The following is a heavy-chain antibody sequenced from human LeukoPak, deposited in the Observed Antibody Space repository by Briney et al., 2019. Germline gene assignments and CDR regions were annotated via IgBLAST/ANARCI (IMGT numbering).Heavy chain of an antibody. J-gene: IGHJ3*02. Sequence: ASVKVSCKASGYTFTDYYIHWVRQAPGQGLEWMGWINPNSGGTSYAQKFQGRVTVTRDTSISTAYMELTSLRSDDTAVYYCARDEDIVLMVYARYSSGWRGAAFDIWGQGTMVTVSS. CDR2: INPNSGGT. D-gene: IGHD2-8*01. CDR1: GYTFTDYY. V-gene: IGHV1-2*02. CDR3: ARDEDIVLMVYARYSSGWRGAAFDI.